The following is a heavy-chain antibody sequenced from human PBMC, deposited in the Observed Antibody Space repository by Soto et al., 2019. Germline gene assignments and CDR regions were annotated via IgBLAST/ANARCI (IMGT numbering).Heavy chain of an antibody. Sequence: QVQLVESGGGVVQPGTSLRLSCAASGFTFSNYGMHWVRQAPGKGLDCVASISSDGSSKYYADSVKGRFTNSRDNSKNTLNLEMNSRRLHDTALYYCAKVVEQQLVRCGLDCCGHGTLVTVSS. J-gene: IGHJ5*01. CDR3: AKVVEQQLVRCGLDC. CDR1: GFTFSNYG. V-gene: IGHV3-30*18. D-gene: IGHD6-13*01. CDR2: ISSDGSSK.